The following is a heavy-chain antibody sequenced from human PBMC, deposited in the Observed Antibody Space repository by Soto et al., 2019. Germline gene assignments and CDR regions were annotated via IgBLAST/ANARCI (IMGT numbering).Heavy chain of an antibody. CDR1: GFTFSSYS. Sequence: HPGGSLRLSCAASGFTFSSYSMNWVRQAPGKGLEWVSYISSSSSSTIYYADSVKGRFTISRDNAKNSLYLQMNSLRDEDTAVYYCARESSIAARRPDWFDPWGQEPWSPSPQ. V-gene: IGHV3-48*02. CDR2: ISSSSSSTI. D-gene: IGHD6-6*01. CDR3: ARESSIAARRPDWFDP. J-gene: IGHJ5*02.